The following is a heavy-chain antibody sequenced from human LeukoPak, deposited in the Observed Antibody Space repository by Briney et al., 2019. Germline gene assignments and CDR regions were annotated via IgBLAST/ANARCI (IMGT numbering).Heavy chain of an antibody. Sequence: LTGGSLRLSCAASGFTFSSYGMTWVRQAPGKGLEWVSYISSSSSTIYYADSVKGRFTISRDNAKNSLYLQLNSLRAEDTAVYYCARAYYYDSSGYYVDYWGQGTLVTVSS. CDR1: GFTFSSYG. CDR2: ISSSSSTI. CDR3: ARAYYYDSSGYYVDY. V-gene: IGHV3-48*01. J-gene: IGHJ4*02. D-gene: IGHD3-22*01.